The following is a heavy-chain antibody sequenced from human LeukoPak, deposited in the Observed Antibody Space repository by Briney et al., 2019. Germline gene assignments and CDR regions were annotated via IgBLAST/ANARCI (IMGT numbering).Heavy chain of an antibody. D-gene: IGHD3-10*01. J-gene: IGHJ4*02. V-gene: IGHV4-4*09. CDR1: GGSISSYY. Sequence: SETLSLTCTVSGGSISSYYWSWIRQPPGKGLEWIGYIYTSGSTNYNPSLKSRVTISVDTSKNQFSLKLSSVTAADTAVYYCASLRVGGAGGGDYWGQGTLVTVSS. CDR3: ASLRVGGAGGGDY. CDR2: IYTSGST.